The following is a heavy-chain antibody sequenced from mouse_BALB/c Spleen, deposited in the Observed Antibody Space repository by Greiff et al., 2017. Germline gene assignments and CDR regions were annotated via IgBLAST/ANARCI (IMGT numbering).Heavy chain of an antibody. J-gene: IGHJ4*01. CDR3: APLLPYCYAMDY. D-gene: IGHD2-3*01. CDR2: ISYDGSN. CDR1: GYSITSGYY. V-gene: IGHV3-6*02. Sequence: VQLQQSGPGLVKPSQSLSLTCSVTGYSITSGYYWNWIRQFPGNKLEWMGYISYDGSNNYNPSLKNRISITRDTSKNQFFLKLNSVTTEDTATYYCAPLLPYCYAMDYWGQGTSVTVSS.